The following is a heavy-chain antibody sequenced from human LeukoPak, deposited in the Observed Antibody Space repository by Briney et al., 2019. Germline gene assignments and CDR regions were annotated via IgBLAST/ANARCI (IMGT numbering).Heavy chain of an antibody. V-gene: IGHV3-21*01. Sequence: GGSLRLSCEASGFTFSSYSMNWVRQAPGKGLEWVSSISSSSSYIYYADSVKGRFTITRDNAKNSLYLQMNSLRAEDTAVYYCARGAVVPYCSSTSCRAYYFDYWGQGTLVTVSS. CDR3: ARGAVVPYCSSTSCRAYYFDY. CDR1: GFTFSSYS. CDR2: ISSSSSYI. J-gene: IGHJ4*02. D-gene: IGHD2-2*01.